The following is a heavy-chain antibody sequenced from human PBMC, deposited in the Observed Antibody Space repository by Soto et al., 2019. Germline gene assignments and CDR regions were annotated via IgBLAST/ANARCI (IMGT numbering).Heavy chain of an antibody. J-gene: IGHJ4*02. CDR2: INHSGST. Sequence: QVQLQQWGAGLLKPSETLSLTCAVYGGSFSGYYWSWIRQPPGKGLEWIGEINHSGSTNYNPSLTSRVTISVDTSKNQFSLKLSSVTAADTAVYYCARAGYSSGWYFYWGQGTLVTVSS. CDR3: ARAGYSSGWYFY. CDR1: GGSFSGYY. V-gene: IGHV4-34*01. D-gene: IGHD6-19*01.